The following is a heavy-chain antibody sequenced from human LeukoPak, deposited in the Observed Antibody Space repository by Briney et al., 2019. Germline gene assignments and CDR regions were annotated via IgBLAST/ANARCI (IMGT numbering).Heavy chain of an antibody. CDR1: GGSISSYY. V-gene: IGHV4-59*12. J-gene: IGHJ3*02. Sequence: SETLSLTCTVSGGSISSYYWSWTRQPPGKGLEWIGYIYYSGSTYYNPSLKSRVTISVDTSKNQFSLKLSSVTAADTAVYYCARGLLDAFDIWGQGTMVTVSS. CDR2: IYYSGST. CDR3: ARGLLDAFDI.